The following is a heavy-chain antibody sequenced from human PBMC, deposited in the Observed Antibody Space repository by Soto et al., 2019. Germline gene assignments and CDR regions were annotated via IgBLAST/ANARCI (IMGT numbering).Heavy chain of an antibody. CDR1: GFTFSSYG. J-gene: IGHJ4*02. CDR3: AKGILKWVRGPGGDF. Sequence: PGGSLRLSCAASGFTFSSYGMHWVRQAPGKGLEWVAVIWYDGSNKYYADSVKSRFTISRDNSKSTLYLQMNSLGAGDTAVYYCAKGILKWVRGPGGDFWGQGTLVTVSS. CDR2: IWYDGSNK. V-gene: IGHV3-33*06. D-gene: IGHD3-10*01.